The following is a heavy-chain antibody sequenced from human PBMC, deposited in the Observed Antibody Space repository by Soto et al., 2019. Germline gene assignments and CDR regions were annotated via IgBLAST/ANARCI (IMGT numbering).Heavy chain of an antibody. CDR3: ARRHDYGGNSGQGDFDY. CDR1: GYSFTSYW. CDR2: IDPSDSYT. J-gene: IGHJ4*02. V-gene: IGHV5-10-1*03. D-gene: IGHD4-17*01. Sequence: EVQLVQSGAEVKKPGEALRISCKGSGYSFTSYWISWVRQMPGKGLEWMGRIDPSDSYTNYSPSFQGHVTISADKSISTAYRQGSSLKASDTAMYYCARRHDYGGNSGQGDFDYWGQGTLVTVSS.